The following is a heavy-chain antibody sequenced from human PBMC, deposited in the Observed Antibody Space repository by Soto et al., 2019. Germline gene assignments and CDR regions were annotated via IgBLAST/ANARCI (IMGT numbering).Heavy chain of an antibody. CDR2: IWYDGSNK. D-gene: IGHD3-10*01. V-gene: IGHV3-33*01. Sequence: QVHLVESGGGVVQSGRSLRLSCAASGFSFSSYGMHWVRQAPGKGLEWVAVIWYDGSNKYYADSVKGRFTISRDNSKNTLYLLMNSLRAEDTAVYYCARDGSGDRHAFDIWGQGTMVTVSS. J-gene: IGHJ3*02. CDR3: ARDGSGDRHAFDI. CDR1: GFSFSSYG.